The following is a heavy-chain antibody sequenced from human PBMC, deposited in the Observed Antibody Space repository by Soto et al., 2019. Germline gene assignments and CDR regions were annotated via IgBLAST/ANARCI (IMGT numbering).Heavy chain of an antibody. V-gene: IGHV1-3*01. CDR2: INAGNGNT. J-gene: IGHJ6*02. CDR3: ARDVTWQKLVQGSYYYGMDV. D-gene: IGHD6-13*01. CDR1: GYTFSRYA. Sequence: QVQLVQSGAEVKKPGASVKVSCKASGYTFSRYAMHWVRQAPGQRLEWMGWINAGNGNTKYSQKFQGRVTITRDTPTSTAYMELNRLRSEDTAVYYCARDVTWQKLVQGSYYYGMDVWGQGTTVTVSS.